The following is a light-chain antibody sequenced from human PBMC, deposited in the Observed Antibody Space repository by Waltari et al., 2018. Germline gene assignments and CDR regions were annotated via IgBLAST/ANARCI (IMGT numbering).Light chain of an antibody. V-gene: IGKV1-5*03. CDR2: KAS. J-gene: IGKJ4*01. Sequence: DIQMTQSPSTLSASVGDRIPITCRASQSINTWLAWYQQKPGKAPKLLISKASSLQSEVPSRFSGSGFGTEFTLTISSLQPDDSATYYCQRYSGYPPTFGGGTKVEIK. CDR1: QSINTW. CDR3: QRYSGYPPT.